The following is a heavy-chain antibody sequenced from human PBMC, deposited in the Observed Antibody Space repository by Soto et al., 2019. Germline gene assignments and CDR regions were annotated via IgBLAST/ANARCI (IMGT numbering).Heavy chain of an antibody. CDR3: AKDFGYPRTHFDY. CDR2: ISGSGGST. J-gene: IGHJ4*02. D-gene: IGHD3-16*01. V-gene: IGHV3-23*01. Sequence: EVQLLESGGGLVQPGGSLRLSCAASGFTFSSYAMSWVRQAPGKGLEWVSAISGSGGSTYYADSVKGRFTISRDNSKNTVYLQMNSLRAEDTAVYYCAKDFGYPRTHFDYWGQGTLVTVSS. CDR1: GFTFSSYA.